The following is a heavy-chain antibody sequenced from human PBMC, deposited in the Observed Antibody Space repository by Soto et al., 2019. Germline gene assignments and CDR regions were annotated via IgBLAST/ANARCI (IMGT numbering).Heavy chain of an antibody. CDR3: ATIDMVEKFDP. V-gene: IGHV3-72*01. CDR2: IRNRANSYST. CDR1: GFIFSDRY. D-gene: IGHD3-10*01. Sequence: EVQLVESGGGLVQPGGSLRLSCAASGFIFSDRYMDWVRQTPGKGREWLGRIRNRANSYSTEYAASVRGRFTISRDDSNNSLYLHMSSLKTEDTAVYYCATIDMVEKFDPRGQGTLVTVSS. J-gene: IGHJ5*02.